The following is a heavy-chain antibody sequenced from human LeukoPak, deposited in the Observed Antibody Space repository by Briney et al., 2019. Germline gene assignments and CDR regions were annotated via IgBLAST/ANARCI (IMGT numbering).Heavy chain of an antibody. J-gene: IGHJ5*02. D-gene: IGHD6-6*01. V-gene: IGHV1-69*02. CDR3: ASHSSSSGNWFDP. Sequence: GSSVKVSCKASGGTFSSYTISWVRQAPGQGLEWMVRIIPILGIANYAQKFQGRVTITADKSTSTAYMELSSLRSEDTAVYYCASHSSSSGNWFDPWGQGTLVTVSS. CDR1: GGTFSSYT. CDR2: IIPILGIA.